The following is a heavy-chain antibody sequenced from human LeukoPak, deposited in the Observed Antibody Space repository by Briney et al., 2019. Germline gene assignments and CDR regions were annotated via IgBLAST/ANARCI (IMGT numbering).Heavy chain of an antibody. CDR3: ARPGSTSWFDS. V-gene: IGHV3-21*01. Sequence: GGSLRLSCAPSGFTFSLYNMNWVRQAPGKGLEWVSFISTSSVYKDYADSVKGRFTISRDNAKNSLYLQMNSLRAEDTAVYYCARPGSTSWFDSWGQGTLVTVSS. D-gene: IGHD2-2*01. CDR2: ISTSSVYK. J-gene: IGHJ5*01. CDR1: GFTFSLYN.